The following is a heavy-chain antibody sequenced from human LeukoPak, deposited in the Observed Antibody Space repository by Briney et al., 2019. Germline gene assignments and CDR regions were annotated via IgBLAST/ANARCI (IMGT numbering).Heavy chain of an antibody. CDR1: GFTFSNYP. Sequence: PGRSLRLSCSASGFTFSNYPMHWVRQAPGKGLEWLAVISYDGDAIYYADSMKGRFTISRDNSKDTLYLQMNSLRTEDTSVYYCARDRTEEFRSGWWGLFDSGGQGTLVTVSS. D-gene: IGHD6-19*01. J-gene: IGHJ4*02. CDR2: ISYDGDAI. V-gene: IGHV3-30*04. CDR3: ARDRTEEFRSGWWGLFDS.